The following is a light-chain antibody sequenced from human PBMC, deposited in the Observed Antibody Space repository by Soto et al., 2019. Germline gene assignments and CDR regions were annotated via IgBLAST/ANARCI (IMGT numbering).Light chain of an antibody. CDR2: GAS. CDR3: QQYDSSPRT. J-gene: IGKJ1*01. V-gene: IGKV3-20*01. Sequence: DIVLTQSPGALSLSPGERATLSCRASQSVSSSFLAWYQQKPGQAPRLLIYGASSRATGIPDRFSGSGSRTDFTLTISRLEPEDFAVYYCQQYDSSPRTCGQGTKVDI. CDR1: QSVSSSF.